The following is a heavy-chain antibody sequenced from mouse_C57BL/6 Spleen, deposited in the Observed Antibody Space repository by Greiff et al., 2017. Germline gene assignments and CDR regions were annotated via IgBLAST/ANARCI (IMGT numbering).Heavy chain of an antibody. CDR3: ARSNGYDGGSSLFDY. CDR2: IDPEDGET. J-gene: IGHJ2*01. Sequence: VQLQQSGAELVKPGASVKLSCTASGFNIKDYYMPWVTQRTEQGLEWIGRIDPEDGETKYAPKFQGKATITADTSSDTAYLQLSSLTSEDTSVYYGARSNGYDGGSSLFDYWGQGTTLTVSS. D-gene: IGHD2-2*01. V-gene: IGHV14-2*01. CDR1: GFNIKDYY.